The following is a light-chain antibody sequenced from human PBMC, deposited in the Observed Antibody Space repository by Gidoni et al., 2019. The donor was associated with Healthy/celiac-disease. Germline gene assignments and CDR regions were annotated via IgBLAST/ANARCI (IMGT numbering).Light chain of an antibody. CDR1: ALPKNY. CDR3: YSTDSSGNHRV. Sequence: SYELTQPPSVSVSPGQTARITCSGDALPKNYAYWYQQKSGQAPVLVIYEDSKRPSGIPERFSGSSSGTMATLTISGAPVEDEADYYCYSTDSSGNHRVFGGGTKLTVL. J-gene: IGLJ3*02. V-gene: IGLV3-10*01. CDR2: EDS.